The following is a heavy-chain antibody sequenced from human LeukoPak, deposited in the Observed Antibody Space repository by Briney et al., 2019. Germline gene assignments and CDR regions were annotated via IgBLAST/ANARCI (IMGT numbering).Heavy chain of an antibody. CDR2: VCYGGTT. D-gene: IGHD4-17*01. J-gene: IGHJ6*03. V-gene: IGHV4-39*01. CDR1: GGSINSRSYY. CDR3: ARRATTVTTGYYYYYMDV. Sequence: SETLSLTCTVAGGSINSRSYYWGWIRKPPGGGLEWIGRVCYGGTTCYNPSLKSRVPISEDTSKNQFSLKLSSVTAADTAVYYCARRATTVTTGYYYYYMDVWGKGTTVTVPS.